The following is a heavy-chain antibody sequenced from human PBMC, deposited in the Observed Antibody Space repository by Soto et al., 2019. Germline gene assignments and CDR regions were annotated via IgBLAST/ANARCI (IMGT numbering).Heavy chain of an antibody. Sequence: QVQLVQSGAEVKKPGASVKVSCKASGYHLTSYGISWVRQAPGQGLEWMGWISAYNGDTNYAQKFQGRGTLTTDTSTSTAYMELRSLRSDDTAVYYCATTTGYSYYYYGMGVWGRGTTVTVSS. D-gene: IGHD3-9*01. CDR1: GYHLTSYG. V-gene: IGHV1-18*01. CDR3: ATTTGYSYYYYGMGV. CDR2: ISAYNGDT. J-gene: IGHJ6*02.